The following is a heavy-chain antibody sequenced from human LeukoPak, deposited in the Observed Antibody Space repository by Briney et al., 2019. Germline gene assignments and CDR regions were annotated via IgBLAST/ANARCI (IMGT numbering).Heavy chain of an antibody. Sequence: PWESLRLSCAASGFTFSSYGMHWVRQAPGKGLEWVAVVWYDGSNKYYADSVKGRFTISRDNSKNTLYLQMNSLRAEDTAVYYCASPYSSSLYGMDVWGQGTTVSVSS. CDR1: GFTFSSYG. CDR3: ASPYSSSLYGMDV. J-gene: IGHJ6*02. CDR2: VWYDGSNK. V-gene: IGHV3-33*01. D-gene: IGHD6-6*01.